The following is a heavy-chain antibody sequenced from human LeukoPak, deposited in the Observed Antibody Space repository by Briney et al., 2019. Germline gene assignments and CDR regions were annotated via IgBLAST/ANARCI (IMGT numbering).Heavy chain of an antibody. Sequence: GGSLRPSCAASGFTFSSYSMNWVRQAPGKGLEWVSHITASGTAMFYADSVKGRFTISRDNAKNSLYLQMNSLRDEDTAVYYCASSGSYRFDYWGQGTLVTVSS. CDR3: ASSGSYRFDY. D-gene: IGHD1-26*01. V-gene: IGHV3-48*02. CDR2: ITASGTAM. J-gene: IGHJ4*02. CDR1: GFTFSSYS.